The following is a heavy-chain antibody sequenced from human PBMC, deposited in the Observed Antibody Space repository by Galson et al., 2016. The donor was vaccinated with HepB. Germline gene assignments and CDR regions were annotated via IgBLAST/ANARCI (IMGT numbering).Heavy chain of an antibody. V-gene: IGHV2-70*11. Sequence: PALVKPTQTLRLTCTFSGFSLSTEGMCVSWIRQPPGKPLEWLARIDWGDDKYYNPSLKTRLTISKDTSKNQVFLTMTNMDPVDTGTYYCVRDPSIMGASTSSFDYWGQGILVTVSS. CDR2: IDWGDDK. CDR3: VRDPSIMGASTSSFDY. D-gene: IGHD1-26*01. CDR1: GFSLSTEGMC. J-gene: IGHJ4*02.